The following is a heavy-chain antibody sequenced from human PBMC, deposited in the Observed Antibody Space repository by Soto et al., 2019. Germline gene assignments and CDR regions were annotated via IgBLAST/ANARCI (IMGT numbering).Heavy chain of an antibody. D-gene: IGHD1-20*01. CDR1: GYTFTSYY. J-gene: IGHJ6*02. CDR3: ARPNTTYTYYYGMDV. V-gene: IGHV1-46*01. Sequence: XSVKVACKASGYTFTSYYMHWVRQAPGQGLEWMGIINPSGGSTSYAQKFQGRVTMTRDTSTSTVYMELSSLRSEDTAVYYCARPNTTYTYYYGMDVWGQGTTVTVSS. CDR2: INPSGGST.